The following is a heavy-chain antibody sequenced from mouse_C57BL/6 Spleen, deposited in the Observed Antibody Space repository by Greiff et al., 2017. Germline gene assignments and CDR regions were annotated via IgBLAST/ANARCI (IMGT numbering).Heavy chain of an antibody. CDR2: IDPSDSYT. J-gene: IGHJ2*01. Sequence: VKLQQPGAELVRPGTSVKLSCKASGYTFTSYWMHWVKQRPGQGLEWIGVIDPSDSYTNYNQKFKGKATLTVDTSSSTSYMQLSSLTSEDSAVYYCARSLITTVVGGYFDYWGQGTTLTVSS. CDR3: ARSLITTVVGGYFDY. CDR1: GYTFTSYW. V-gene: IGHV1-59*01. D-gene: IGHD1-1*01.